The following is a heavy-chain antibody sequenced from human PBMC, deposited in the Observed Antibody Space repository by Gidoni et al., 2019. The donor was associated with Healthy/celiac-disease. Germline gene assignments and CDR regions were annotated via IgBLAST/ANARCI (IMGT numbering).Heavy chain of an antibody. CDR2: INHSGST. V-gene: IGHV4-34*01. D-gene: IGHD2-2*01. Sequence: QVQLQQWGAGLLKPSETLSLTCAVYGGSFSGYYWSWIRQPPGKGLEWIGEINHSGSTNYNPSLKSRVTISVDTSKNQFSLKLSSVTAADTAVYYCARSSYAVTGPFDYWGQGTLVTVSS. J-gene: IGHJ4*02. CDR3: ARSSYAVTGPFDY. CDR1: GGSFSGYY.